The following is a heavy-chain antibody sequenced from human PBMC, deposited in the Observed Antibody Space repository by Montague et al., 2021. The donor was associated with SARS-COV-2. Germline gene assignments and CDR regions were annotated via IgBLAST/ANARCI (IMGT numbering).Heavy chain of an antibody. V-gene: IGHV4-59*02. D-gene: IGHD1-26*01. CDR2: IYPSGIT. J-gene: IGHJ1*01. CDR1: GASVGSFY. CDR3: AGTYSRTLDFQH. Sequence: SETLSLTCTVSGASVGSFYWSWVRQSPDNRLEWIGYIYPSGITKYNPSLESRVSMSLDASKNQFSLSLRSVTAADTAIYYCAGTYSRTLDFQHWGQGTLATVSP.